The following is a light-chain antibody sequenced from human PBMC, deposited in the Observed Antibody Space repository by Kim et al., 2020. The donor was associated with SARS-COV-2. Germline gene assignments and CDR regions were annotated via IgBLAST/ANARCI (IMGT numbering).Light chain of an antibody. CDR2: GAS. Sequence: DIQMTQSPSSLSASEGDRVTITCRASQGISHYLAWYQQKPGKVPQLLIYGASTLQSGVPSRFSGSGSGTDFTLTISSLQPEDVATYYCQKYDTAPLTFGGGTKVDIK. V-gene: IGKV1-27*01. CDR1: QGISHY. CDR3: QKYDTAPLT. J-gene: IGKJ4*01.